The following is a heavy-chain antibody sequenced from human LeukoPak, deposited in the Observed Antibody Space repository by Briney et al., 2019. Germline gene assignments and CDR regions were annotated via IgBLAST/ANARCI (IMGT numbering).Heavy chain of an antibody. Sequence: PGGSLRLSCAASGFTFGSWAMNWVRQAPGKGLEWVSAISHNGGVTYYADSVKGRFTISRDNAKNTLYLQMNSLRADDSGVYYCATGHSYGYDYWGQGVLVTVSS. CDR1: GFTFGSWA. D-gene: IGHD5-18*01. J-gene: IGHJ4*02. CDR3: ATGHSYGYDY. V-gene: IGHV3-23*01. CDR2: ISHNGGVT.